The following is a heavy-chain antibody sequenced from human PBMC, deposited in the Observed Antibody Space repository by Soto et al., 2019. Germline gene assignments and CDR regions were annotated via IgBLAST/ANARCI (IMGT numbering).Heavy chain of an antibody. J-gene: IGHJ6*03. Sequence: SETLSLTCAVYCGSFSGYYWSWIRQPPGNGLYCIGEINHSVITNXXPSLKSRXXISVDTSKKHXSLKLXPVTAAYTAVYYCARGNWGSYMDVWCKGTTVTDSS. V-gene: IGHV4-34*01. CDR1: CGSFSGYY. CDR3: ARGNWGSYMDV. D-gene: IGHD7-27*01. CDR2: INHSVIT.